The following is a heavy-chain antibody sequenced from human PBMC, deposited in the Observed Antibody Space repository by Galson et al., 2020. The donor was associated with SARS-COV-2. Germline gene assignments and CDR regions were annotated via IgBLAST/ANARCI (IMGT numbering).Heavy chain of an antibody. CDR3: ARVEYYDILTGYYYRKDWGIDV. V-gene: IGHV3-13*01. CDR1: GFTFSSYD. Sequence: GESLKISCAASGFTFSSYDMHWVRQATGKGLEWVSAIGTAGDTYYPGSVKGRFTISRENAKNSLYLQMNSLRAGDTAVYYCARVEYYDILTGYYYRKDWGIDVWGQGTTVTVSS. D-gene: IGHD3-9*01. CDR2: IGTAGDT. J-gene: IGHJ6*02.